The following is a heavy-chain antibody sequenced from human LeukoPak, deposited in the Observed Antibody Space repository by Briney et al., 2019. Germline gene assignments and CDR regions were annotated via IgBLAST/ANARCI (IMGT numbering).Heavy chain of an antibody. CDR2: ISGSGGST. J-gene: IGHJ4*02. D-gene: IGHD3-10*01. Sequence: SGGSLRLSCAASGFTFSDYYMSWIRQAPGKGLEWVSAISGSGGSTYYADSVKGRFTISRDNSKNTLYLQMNSLRAEDTAVYYCAKDRPPGGSGGYLGLWFDYWGQGTLVTVSS. V-gene: IGHV3-23*01. CDR1: GFTFSDYY. CDR3: AKDRPPGGSGGYLGLWFDY.